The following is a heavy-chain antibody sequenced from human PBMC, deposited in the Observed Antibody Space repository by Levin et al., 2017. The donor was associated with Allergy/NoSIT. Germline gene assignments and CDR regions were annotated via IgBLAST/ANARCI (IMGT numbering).Heavy chain of an antibody. J-gene: IGHJ4*02. V-gene: IGHV4-59*08. Sequence: SQTLSLPCPVSGGSIGSSYWSWIRQPPGKGLEWIAYINYSGNTDYNPSLKSRVTISVDTSKNQISLKLSSVTVADTAVYYCARHQAIYHGHLDYWGQGTLVTVSS. CDR3: ARHQAIYHGHLDY. CDR2: INYSGNT. CDR1: GGSIGSSY. D-gene: IGHD2-21*01.